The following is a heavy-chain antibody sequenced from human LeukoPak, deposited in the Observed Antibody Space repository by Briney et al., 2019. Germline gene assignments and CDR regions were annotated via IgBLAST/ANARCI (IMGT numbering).Heavy chain of an antibody. CDR3: ASIAAAGNE. CDR2: IYYSGST. Sequence: SETLSLTCTVSGGSISSGGSGGYYWSWIRQHPGKGLEWIGYIYYSGSTNYNPSLKSRVTISVDTSMNQFSLKLSSVTAADTAVYYCASIAAAGNEWGQGTLVTVSS. J-gene: IGHJ4*02. V-gene: IGHV4-30-4*01. D-gene: IGHD6-13*01. CDR1: GGSISSGGSGGYY.